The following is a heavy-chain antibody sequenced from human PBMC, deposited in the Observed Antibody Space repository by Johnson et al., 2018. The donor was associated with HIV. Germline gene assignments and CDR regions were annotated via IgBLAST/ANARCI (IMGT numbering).Heavy chain of an antibody. CDR3: AKEGVAGADAFDI. D-gene: IGHD6-19*01. CDR2: IGWNSGSI. CDR1: GFTFDDYA. V-gene: IGHV3-9*01. J-gene: IGHJ3*02. Sequence: EVQLLESGGGLVQPGGSLRLSCAASGFTFDDYAMHWVRQAPGKGLEWVSGIGWNSGSIGYADSVKGRFTISRDNSKNTLYLQMNSLRAEDTAVYYCAKEGVAGADAFDIWGQGTMVTVSS.